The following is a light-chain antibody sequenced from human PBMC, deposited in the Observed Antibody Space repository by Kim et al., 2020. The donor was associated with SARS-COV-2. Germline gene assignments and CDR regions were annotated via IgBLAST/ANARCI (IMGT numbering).Light chain of an antibody. CDR1: QSVSRND. J-gene: IGKJ3*01. V-gene: IGKV3-20*01. Sequence: SPGEATLLSCRTSQSVSRNDLAWLQHKPGQAPRVLIYGASSRATGIPDRFSGSGSGTDFTLTISRLEPEDFAVYYCQQYGNLPFAYGPGTKVDIK. CDR3: QQYGNLPFA. CDR2: GAS.